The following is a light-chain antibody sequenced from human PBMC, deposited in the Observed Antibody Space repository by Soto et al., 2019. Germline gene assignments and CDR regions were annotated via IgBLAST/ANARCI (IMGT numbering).Light chain of an antibody. Sequence: EIVLTQSPGTLSLSPGERATLSCRASQSVSSSYLAWYQHKPGQAPRLLIYGASNRATGIPDRFSGSGSGTDFTLTISRLEPEDFAVYYCQQYGSSPLITFGQGTRLEIK. J-gene: IGKJ5*01. CDR3: QQYGSSPLIT. CDR1: QSVSSSY. V-gene: IGKV3-20*01. CDR2: GAS.